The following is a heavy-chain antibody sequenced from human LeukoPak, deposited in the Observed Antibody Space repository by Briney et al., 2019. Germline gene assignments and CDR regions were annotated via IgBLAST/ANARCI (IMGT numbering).Heavy chain of an antibody. D-gene: IGHD5-18*01. CDR1: GFTFTTYW. Sequence: GGSLRLSCAASGFTFTTYWMHWVRQAPGKGLVWVSHINSDGSITSYADSVKGRFTIFRDNAKNTLYLQMNSLRAEDTAVYYCARDAVDTANAVWGQGTTVTVSS. V-gene: IGHV3-74*01. CDR3: ARDAVDTANAV. J-gene: IGHJ6*02. CDR2: INSDGSIT.